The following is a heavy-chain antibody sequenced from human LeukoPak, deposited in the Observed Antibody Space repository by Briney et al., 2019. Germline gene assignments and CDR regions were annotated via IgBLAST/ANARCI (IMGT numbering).Heavy chain of an antibody. CDR3: ARRRDSGSLQHFDY. Sequence: GGSLRLSCAASGFTFSSYGMHWVRQPPAKGLEWVAVIPYDGSNKYYADSVKGRFTISRDNSKNTLYLQMNSLRAEDTAVYYCARRRDSGSLQHFDYWGQGTLVTVSS. J-gene: IGHJ4*02. V-gene: IGHV3-30*03. D-gene: IGHD1-26*01. CDR1: GFTFSSYG. CDR2: IPYDGSNK.